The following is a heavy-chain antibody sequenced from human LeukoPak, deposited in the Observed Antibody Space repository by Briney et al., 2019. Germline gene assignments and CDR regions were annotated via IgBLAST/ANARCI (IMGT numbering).Heavy chain of an antibody. V-gene: IGHV3-23*01. D-gene: IGHD6-13*01. J-gene: IGHJ4*02. CDR2: ISGSGGST. Sequence: PGGSLRLPCAASGFTFSSYAMSWVRQAPGKGLEWVSAISGSGGSTYYADSVKGRFTISRDNSKNTLYLQMNSLRAEDTAVYYCAKDPGYSSSWNYFDYWGQGTLVTVSS. CDR1: GFTFSSYA. CDR3: AKDPGYSSSWNYFDY.